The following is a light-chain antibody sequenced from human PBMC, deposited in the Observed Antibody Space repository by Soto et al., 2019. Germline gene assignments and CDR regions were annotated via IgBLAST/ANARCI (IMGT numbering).Light chain of an antibody. CDR2: NNN. CDR3: AAWDGSLKGYV. Sequence: QSVLTQPPSASGTPGQRVSISCSGSSSNVERETVSWYQHLPGTAPKVVIYNNNNRPSGVPDRFSGSKSATSATLAISGLQSEDEADYYCAAWDGSLKGYVFGTGTKLTVL. V-gene: IGLV1-44*01. CDR1: SSNVERET. J-gene: IGLJ1*01.